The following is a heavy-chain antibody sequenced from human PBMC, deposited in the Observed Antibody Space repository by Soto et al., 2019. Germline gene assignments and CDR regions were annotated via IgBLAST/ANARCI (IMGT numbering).Heavy chain of an antibody. Sequence: GASVKVSCKASGYTFTSYYMHWVRQAPGQGLEWMGIINPSGGSTSYAQKFQGRATITADASTRTAYLDLSGLRSEDTAVYYCAMGGVVVDLPVRYDYGLDSWGQGTSVTVSS. CDR1: GYTFTSYY. J-gene: IGHJ6*02. CDR3: AMGGVVVDLPVRYDYGLDS. CDR2: INPSGGST. D-gene: IGHD2-15*01. V-gene: IGHV1-46*01.